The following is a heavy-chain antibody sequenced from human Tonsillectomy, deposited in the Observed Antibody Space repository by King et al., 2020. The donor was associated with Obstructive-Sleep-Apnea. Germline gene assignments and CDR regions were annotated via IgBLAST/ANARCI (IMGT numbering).Heavy chain of an antibody. Sequence: VQLVESGGGMVQPGGSLRLSCAASGFTFSSYGISWVRQAPGKGLEWVSAINTRGTIFYAGSVRGRFTISRDNSKYTVNLQVNSLRAEDTALYYCAKEGGGSGVYWVDSWGQGTLVTVSS. CDR3: AKEGGGSGVYWVDS. CDR2: INTRGTI. D-gene: IGHD3-10*01. J-gene: IGHJ4*02. V-gene: IGHV3-23*04. CDR1: GFTFSSYG.